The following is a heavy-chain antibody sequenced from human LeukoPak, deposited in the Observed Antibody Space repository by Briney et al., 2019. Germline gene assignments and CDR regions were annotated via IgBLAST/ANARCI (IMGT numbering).Heavy chain of an antibody. Sequence: SQTLSLTCAISGDSVSSDSAAWTWIRQSPSRGLEWLGRTYYRSKWYNDYAVSVKSRITFNPDTSKNRISLQLNSVTPEDTAVYYCARTFDNRFHPWGQGTLVTVSS. CDR2: TYYRSKWYN. V-gene: IGHV6-1*01. CDR3: ARTFDNRFHP. J-gene: IGHJ5*02. D-gene: IGHD3-16*01. CDR1: GDSVSSDSAA.